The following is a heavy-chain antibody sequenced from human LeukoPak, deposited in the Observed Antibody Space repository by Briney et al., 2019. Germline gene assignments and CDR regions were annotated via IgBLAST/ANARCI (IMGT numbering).Heavy chain of an antibody. D-gene: IGHD3-3*01. CDR2: INPNSGVP. CDR1: GYTFTGYY. J-gene: IGHJ3*02. CDR3: ARTKHDFWSGYHDAFDI. V-gene: IGHV1-2*02. Sequence: GASVKVSCKASGYTFTGYYMHWVRQAPGQGLEWMGWINPNSGVPIYAQRFQGRVTMTRDTSISTAYMELSRLRSDDTAVYYCARTKHDFWSGYHDAFDIWGQGTMVTVSS.